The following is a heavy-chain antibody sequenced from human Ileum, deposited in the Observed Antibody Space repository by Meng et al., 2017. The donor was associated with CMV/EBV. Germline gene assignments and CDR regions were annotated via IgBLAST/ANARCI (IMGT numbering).Heavy chain of an antibody. D-gene: IGHD4-17*01. J-gene: IGHJ4*02. V-gene: IGHV4-4*07. CDR2: INAGGST. CDR1: GGPTSTHY. CDR3: AREENTVNQFEY. Sequence: LQQSCPGWVNPSVTLPLPGSVSGGPTSTHYWAGVRRPAGKALEWIGRINAGGSTNDNPSLKSRVTMSVDTSKNQFSLKVTSVTAADTAVYYCAREENTVNQFEYWGQGTLVTVSS.